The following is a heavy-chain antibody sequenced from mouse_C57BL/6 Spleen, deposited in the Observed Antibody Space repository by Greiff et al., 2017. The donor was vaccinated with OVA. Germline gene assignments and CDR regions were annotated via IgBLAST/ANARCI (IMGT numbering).Heavy chain of an antibody. D-gene: IGHD3-3*01. CDR3: ASPGDEWFAY. V-gene: IGHV5-17*01. Sequence: DVMLVESGGGLVKPGGSLKLSCAASGFTFSDYGMHWVRQAPEKGLEWVAYISSGSSTIYYADTVKGRFTISRDNAKNTLFLQMTSLRSEDTAMYYCASPGDEWFAYWGQGTLVTVSA. J-gene: IGHJ3*01. CDR2: ISSGSSTI. CDR1: GFTFSDYG.